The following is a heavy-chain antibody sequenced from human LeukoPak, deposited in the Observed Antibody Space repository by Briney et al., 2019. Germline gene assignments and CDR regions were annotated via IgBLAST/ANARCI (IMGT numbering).Heavy chain of an antibody. J-gene: IGHJ4*02. Sequence: GESLKISCKGSGYSFTSYWIGWVRQMPGKALEWMGIIYPGDSDTRYSPSFQGQVTISADKSISTAYLRWSSVKASDTAMYYCARSIAAAGAPDYWGQGTLVTVSS. CDR2: IYPGDSDT. CDR1: GYSFTSYW. V-gene: IGHV5-51*01. D-gene: IGHD6-13*01. CDR3: ARSIAAAGAPDY.